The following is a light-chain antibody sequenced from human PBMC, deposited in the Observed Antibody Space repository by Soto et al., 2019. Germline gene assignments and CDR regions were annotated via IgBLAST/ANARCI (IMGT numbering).Light chain of an antibody. CDR1: SSDIGAYAL. J-gene: IGLJ3*02. CDR3: SSYAGSGTWV. V-gene: IGLV2-14*01. Sequence: QSVLTQPASVSESPGQSITISCTGASSDIGAYALVSWYQQYPGKPPKLLIYGVTNRPSGISNRFSGSKSANTASLTISGLQAEDEADYYCSSYAGSGTWVFGGGTQLTVL. CDR2: GVT.